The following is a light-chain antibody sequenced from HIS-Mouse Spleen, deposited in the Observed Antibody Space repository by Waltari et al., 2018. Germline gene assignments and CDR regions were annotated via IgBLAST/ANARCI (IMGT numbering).Light chain of an antibody. CDR2: EGS. V-gene: IGLV2-23*01. Sequence: QSALTQPASVSGSPGQPITISCTGTSSDVGSYNLVSWYQQHPGKAPKLMVYEGSKRPLGVANRFPASQSGNTASLTISGLQAEDEADYYCCSYAGSSTLVFGGGTKLTVL. CDR3: CSYAGSSTLV. CDR1: SSDVGSYNL. J-gene: IGLJ3*02.